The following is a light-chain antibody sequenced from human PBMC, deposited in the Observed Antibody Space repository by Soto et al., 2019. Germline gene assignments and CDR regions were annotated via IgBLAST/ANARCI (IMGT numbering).Light chain of an antibody. CDR3: QQYGRSPLT. CDR1: QSVSSSY. J-gene: IGKJ4*01. V-gene: IGKV3D-20*01. Sequence: EIVLTQSPATLSLSPGERATLSCGASQSVSSSYLAWYQQKPGLAPRLLVYDASARATGIPDRFSGCGSGTDFTLTISRLEPEDFAVYYCQQYGRSPLTFGGGTKVDI. CDR2: DAS.